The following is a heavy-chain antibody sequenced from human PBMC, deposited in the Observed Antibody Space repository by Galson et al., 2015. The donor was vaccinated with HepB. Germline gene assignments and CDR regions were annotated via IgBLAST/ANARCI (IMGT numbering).Heavy chain of an antibody. CDR2: FDPEDGDT. J-gene: IGHJ3*02. D-gene: IGHD2-21*02. Sequence: SCKVSGYTLTELSMHWVRQAPGKGLEWMGGFDPEDGDTIYAQKFQGRVTMTEDTSTDTAYMELSSLRSEDTAVYYCATSDYCGGDCYDAFDIWGQGTMVTVSS. V-gene: IGHV1-24*01. CDR1: GYTLTELS. CDR3: ATSDYCGGDCYDAFDI.